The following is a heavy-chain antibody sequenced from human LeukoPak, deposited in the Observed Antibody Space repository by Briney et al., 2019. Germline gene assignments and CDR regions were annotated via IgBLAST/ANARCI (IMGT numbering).Heavy chain of an antibody. D-gene: IGHD3-10*01. CDR3: ARASWRSFGEDY. CDR1: GGSISSSSYY. CDR2: IYYSGST. J-gene: IGHJ4*02. V-gene: IGHV4-39*01. Sequence: KASETLSLTCTVSGGSISSSSYYWGWIRQPPGKGLEWIGSIYYSGSTYYNPSLKSRVTIFVDTSKNQFSLKLSSVTAADTAVYYCARASWRSFGEDYWGQGTLVTVSS.